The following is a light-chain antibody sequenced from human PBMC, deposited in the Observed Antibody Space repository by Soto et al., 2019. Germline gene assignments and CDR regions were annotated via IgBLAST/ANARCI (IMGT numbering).Light chain of an antibody. CDR1: QSVSSSY. J-gene: IGKJ4*01. V-gene: IGKV3-20*01. CDR2: GAS. Sequence: EIVLTQSPGTLSLSPGERATISCRASQSVSSSYLAWYQQQPGQAPRLLIYGASSRATGIPDRFSGSGSGTDFTLTISSLQSEDCAIYYCQQYHTWPITFGGGTKVDIK. CDR3: QQYHTWPIT.